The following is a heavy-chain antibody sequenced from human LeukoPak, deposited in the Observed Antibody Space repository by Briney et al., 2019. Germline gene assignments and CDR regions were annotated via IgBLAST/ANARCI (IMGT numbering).Heavy chain of an antibody. CDR3: VRGYGPREVYYYYYYGMDV. J-gene: IGHJ6*02. V-gene: IGHV4-34*01. Sequence: SETLSLTCAVYGGSFSGYYWSWIRQPPGKGLEWIGEINHSGSTNYNPSLKSRVTISVDTSKNQFSLKLSYVPAADTAVYYCVRGYGPREVYYYYYYGMDVWGQGTTVTVSS. CDR1: GGSFSGYY. CDR2: INHSGST. D-gene: IGHD4-17*01.